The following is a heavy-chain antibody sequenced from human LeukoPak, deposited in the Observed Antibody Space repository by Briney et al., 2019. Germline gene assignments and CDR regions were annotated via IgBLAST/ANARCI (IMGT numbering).Heavy chain of an antibody. D-gene: IGHD3-9*01. CDR3: AKARRYNILTGYYVSEVDP. V-gene: IGHV3-30*02. J-gene: IGHJ5*02. Sequence: GGSLRLSRAASGLTFCSFGIHRVRPAPGKGPEGGGFIRDDGRKKYYPASVKGRFTIPIDNSKNSLHLQRKSLKAEDTAAYYCAKARRYNILTGYYVSEVDPWGQGTLVTVSS. CDR1: GLTFCSFG. CDR2: IRDDGRKK.